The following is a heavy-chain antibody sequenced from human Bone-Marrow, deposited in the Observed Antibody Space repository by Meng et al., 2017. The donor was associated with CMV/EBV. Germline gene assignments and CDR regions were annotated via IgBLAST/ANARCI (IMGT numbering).Heavy chain of an antibody. J-gene: IGHJ4*02. D-gene: IGHD1-7*01. CDR2: IYSGGST. V-gene: IGHV3-53*01. CDR1: GFTVSSNY. Sequence: LSLTCAASGFTVSSNYMSWVRQAPGKGLEWVSVIYSGGSTYYADSVKGRFTISRDNSKNTLYLQMNSLRAEDTAVYYCARGGTTTPLGYWGQGTLVTVSS. CDR3: ARGGTTTPLGY.